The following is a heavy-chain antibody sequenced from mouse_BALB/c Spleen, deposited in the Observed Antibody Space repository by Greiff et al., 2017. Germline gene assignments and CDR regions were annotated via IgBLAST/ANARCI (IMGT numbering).Heavy chain of an antibody. J-gene: IGHJ3*01. CDR2: INPSNGGT. CDR1: GYTFTSYY. CDR3: TRSTMITTWFAY. V-gene: IGHV1S81*02. Sequence: QVQLQQSGAELVKPGASVKLSCKASGYTFTSYYMYWVKQRPGQGLEWIGEINPSNGGTNFNEKFKSKATLTGDKSSSTEYMQLSSLTSEDSAVYYCTRSTMITTWFAYWGQGTLVTVSA. D-gene: IGHD2-4*01.